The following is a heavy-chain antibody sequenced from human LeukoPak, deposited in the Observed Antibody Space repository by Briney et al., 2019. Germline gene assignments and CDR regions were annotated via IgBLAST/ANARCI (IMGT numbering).Heavy chain of an antibody. CDR3: ARVAAAGTFDYYYGMDV. Sequence: SETLSLTCTVSGGSISSYYWSWIRQPPGKGLEWIGYIYYSGSTNYNPSLKSRVTISVDTSKNQFSLKLSSVTAADTAVYYCARVAAAGTFDYYYGMDVWGQGTTVTVSS. CDR1: GGSISSYY. D-gene: IGHD6-13*01. CDR2: IYYSGST. J-gene: IGHJ6*02. V-gene: IGHV4-59*12.